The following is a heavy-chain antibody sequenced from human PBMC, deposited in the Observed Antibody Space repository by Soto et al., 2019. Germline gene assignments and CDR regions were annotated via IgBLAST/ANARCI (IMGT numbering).Heavy chain of an antibody. Sequence: PSETLCLTWTVSGGSISSYYWSWIRHPPANLLHFIASIYSTGTTNYNPSLQTRVTISVDPSKTQFSLKLSSVTAAAPPLYSCARLIAPRSCFAPWAQGPLVTVSS. V-gene: IGHV4-59*08. D-gene: IGHD6-6*01. CDR3: ARLIAPRSCFAP. CDR2: IYSTGTT. CDR1: GGSISSYY. J-gene: IGHJ5*02.